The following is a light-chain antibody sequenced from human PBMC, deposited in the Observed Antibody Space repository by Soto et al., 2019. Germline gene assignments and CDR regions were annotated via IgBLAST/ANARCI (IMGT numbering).Light chain of an antibody. CDR3: QVWDSSSDQGV. J-gene: IGLJ1*01. CDR1: NIGSKS. CDR2: YDS. V-gene: IGLV3-21*04. Sequence: SYELTQPPSVSVAPGKTARITCGGNNIGSKSVHWYQQKPGQAPVLVIYYDSDRPSGIPERFSGSNSGNTATLTISRVGAGDEADYYCQVWDSSSDQGVFGTGTKLTVL.